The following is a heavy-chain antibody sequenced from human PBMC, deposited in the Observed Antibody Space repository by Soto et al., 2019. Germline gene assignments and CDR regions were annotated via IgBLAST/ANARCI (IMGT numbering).Heavy chain of an antibody. J-gene: IGHJ4*02. V-gene: IGHV3-15*01. CDR3: TTGEN. Sequence: VLLVESGGGLAKPGESLRLSCEASGFTFRNVWMTWIRRAPGRGLEWVATIQKEADGGATDYGAPVAGRFTISRDDSQRILYLQMTSLKSEGTGLYYCTTGENWGRGTLVTVAS. CDR1: GFTFRNVW. D-gene: IGHD3-16*01. CDR2: IQKEADGGAT.